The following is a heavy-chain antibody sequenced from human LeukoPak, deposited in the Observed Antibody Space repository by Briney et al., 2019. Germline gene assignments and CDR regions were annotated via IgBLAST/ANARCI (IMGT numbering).Heavy chain of an antibody. CDR3: SRRQGTKLYFDY. CDR1: GDSISSSSYY. Sequence: SETLSLTCTVSGDSISSSSYYWGWIRQPPGKGLEWIGNIYYTGSTFYNPSLKSRVTISADTSKNQLSLKLSSVTAADTAVYFCSRRQGTKLYFDYWGREPWSPSPQ. CDR2: IYYTGST. D-gene: IGHD2-8*01. J-gene: IGHJ4*02. V-gene: IGHV4-39*01.